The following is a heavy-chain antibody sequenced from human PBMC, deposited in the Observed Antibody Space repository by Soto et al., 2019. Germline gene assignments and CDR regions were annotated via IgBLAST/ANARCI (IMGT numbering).Heavy chain of an antibody. CDR3: AKDNGVVITWPDY. D-gene: IGHD3-3*01. J-gene: IGHJ4*02. V-gene: IGHV3-9*01. CDR1: GFTFDDYA. CDR2: ISWNSGSI. Sequence: GGSLRLSCAASGFTFDDYAMHWVRQAPGKGLEWVSGISWNSGSIGYADSVKGRFTISRDNAKNSLYLQMNSLRAEDTALYYCAKDNGVVITWPDYWGQGALGTVSS.